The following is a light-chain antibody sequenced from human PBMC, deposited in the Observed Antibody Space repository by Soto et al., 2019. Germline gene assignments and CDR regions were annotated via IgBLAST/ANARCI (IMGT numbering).Light chain of an antibody. V-gene: IGKV1-33*01. J-gene: IGKJ5*01. CDR1: QNINDY. Sequence: DSQKTQSPSSLYASVGDRVTITCQASQNINDYLNWYQQKPGRAPKLLIYYASNLEAGVPSRFRGSGSGTDFTFTISRLQPEDIATYYCQQYENLPTSGQGTRLEI. CDR3: QQYENLPT. CDR2: YAS.